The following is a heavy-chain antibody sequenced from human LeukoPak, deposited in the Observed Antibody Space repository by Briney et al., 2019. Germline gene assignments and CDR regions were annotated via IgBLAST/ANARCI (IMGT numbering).Heavy chain of an antibody. CDR1: GFTFSSYW. D-gene: IGHD3-3*01. V-gene: IGHV3-7*01. J-gene: IGHJ4*02. Sequence: GGSLRLSCAASGFTFSSYWMSWVRQAPGKGLEWVANIKQDGSEKYYVDSVKGRFTISRDNAKNSLYLQMNSLRAEDTAVYYCARDLVGMRRYDFWSGYYTGFDYWGQGTLVTVSS. CDR3: ARDLVGMRRYDFWSGYYTGFDY. CDR2: IKQDGSEK.